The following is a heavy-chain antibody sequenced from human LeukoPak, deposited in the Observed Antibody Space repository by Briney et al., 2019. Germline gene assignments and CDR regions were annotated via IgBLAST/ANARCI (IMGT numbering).Heavy chain of an antibody. CDR2: IYYSGST. V-gene: IGHV4-39*01. CDR1: GGSIRSSSYY. CDR3: ARQVVAVAGTGYFDY. D-gene: IGHD6-19*01. Sequence: SETLSLTCTVSGGSIRSSSYYWGWIRQPPGKGLEWIGSIYYSGSTYYNASLKSRGTISVDTSKNQFSLRLNSVTAADTAVYFCARQVVAVAGTGYFDYWGQGTLVTVSS. J-gene: IGHJ4*02.